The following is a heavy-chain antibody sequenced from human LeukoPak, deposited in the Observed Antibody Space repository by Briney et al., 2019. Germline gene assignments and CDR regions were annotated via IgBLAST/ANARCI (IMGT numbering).Heavy chain of an antibody. CDR3: ARANFDWLSNWFDP. D-gene: IGHD3-9*01. CDR2: IYYSGST. CDR1: GGSFSGYY. V-gene: IGHV4-59*01. Sequence: PSETLSLTCAVYGGSFSGYYWSWIRQPPGKGLEWIGYIYYSGSTNYNPTLKSRVTISVDTSKNQFSLKLSSVTAADTAVYYCARANFDWLSNWFDPWGQGTLVTVSS. J-gene: IGHJ5*02.